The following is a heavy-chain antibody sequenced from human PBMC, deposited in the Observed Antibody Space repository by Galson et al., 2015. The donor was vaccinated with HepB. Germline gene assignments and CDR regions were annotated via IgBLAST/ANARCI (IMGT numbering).Heavy chain of an antibody. D-gene: IGHD2-21*01. Sequence: SLRLSCAASGFIVKSSYMRWVRQAPGKGLQWVSTIYSGGHGYYTDSVKGRFSSSRDTNKNTIFLQMNNLGADDTAVYYCASPFCIDSNCYPLWHWGQGTLVTVSS. CDR2: IYSGGHG. J-gene: IGHJ4*02. CDR1: GFIVKSSY. V-gene: IGHV3-53*01. CDR3: ASPFCIDSNCYPLWH.